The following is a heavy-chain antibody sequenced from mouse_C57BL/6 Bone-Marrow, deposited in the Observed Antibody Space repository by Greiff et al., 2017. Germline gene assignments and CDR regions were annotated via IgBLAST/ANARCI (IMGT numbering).Heavy chain of an antibody. D-gene: IGHD4-1*01. V-gene: IGHV1-69*01. CDR2: IDPSDSYT. CDR1: GYTFTSYW. CDR3: AETGNGGY. J-gene: IGHJ2*01. Sequence: QVQLKQPGAELVMPGASVKLSCKASGYTFTSYWMHWVKQRPGQGLEWIGEIDPSDSYTNYNQKFKGKSTLTVDKSSSTAYIQLSSLTSEDSAVYFCAETGNGGYWGQGTTLTGSS.